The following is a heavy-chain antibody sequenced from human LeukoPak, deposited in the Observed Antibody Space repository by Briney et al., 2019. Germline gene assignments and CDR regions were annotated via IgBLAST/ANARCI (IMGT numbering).Heavy chain of an antibody. J-gene: IGHJ4*02. V-gene: IGHV4-59*08. CDR3: ARHDAVPVIRRRFDF. CDR2: IYSSGAT. D-gene: IGHD2-21*02. CDR1: GGSVSGYY. Sequence: KPSETLSLTCSVSGGSVSGYYWSWIRQAPGKGLEWIGYIYSSGATLYSPSLKSRVTMSVDTSENQFSLKLNSETAADTAVYYCARHDAVPVIRRRFDFWGQGTLVSVSS.